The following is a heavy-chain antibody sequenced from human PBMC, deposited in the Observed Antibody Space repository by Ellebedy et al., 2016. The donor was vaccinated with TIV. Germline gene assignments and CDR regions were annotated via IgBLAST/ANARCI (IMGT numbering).Heavy chain of an antibody. CDR1: GFTFSDHY. CDR2: SRNKAKSYTT. D-gene: IGHD1-1*01. V-gene: IGHV3-72*01. J-gene: IGHJ4*02. CDR3: ARDTTSDY. Sequence: GESLKISCAVSGFTFSDHYMDWVRLAPGKGPEWVGRSRNKAKSYTTDYAASVKGRFTISRDDSKNSLYLQMNSLKTEDTAIYHCARDTTSDYWGQGALVTVSS.